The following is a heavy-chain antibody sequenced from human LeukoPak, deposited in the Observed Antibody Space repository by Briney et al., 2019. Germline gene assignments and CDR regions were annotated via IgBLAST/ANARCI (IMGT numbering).Heavy chain of an antibody. CDR2: IYYSGST. J-gene: IGHJ4*02. CDR3: ASLPLYCSSTSCYWD. Sequence: SETLSLTCTVSGGSISSYYWSWIRQPPGKGLEWIGYIYYSGSTNYNPSLKSRVTISVDTSKNQFSLKLSSVTAADTAVYYCASLPLYCSSTSCYWDWGQGTLVTVSS. CDR1: GGSISSYY. D-gene: IGHD2-2*01. V-gene: IGHV4-59*01.